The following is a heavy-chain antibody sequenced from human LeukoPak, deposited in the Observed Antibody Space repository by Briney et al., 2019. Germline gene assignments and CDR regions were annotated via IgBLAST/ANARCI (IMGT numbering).Heavy chain of an antibody. CDR1: GYTFTNYF. J-gene: IGHJ4*02. CDR3: AREERPIAAAGRGAFAY. V-gene: IGHV1-46*01. Sequence: ASVKVSCKASGYTFTNYFIHWVRQAPGQGLEWMGIINLGGGTTDYAQKFQGRVTMTRDTSTGTVYMELGSLRSEDTAVYSCAREERPIAAAGRGAFAYWGQGTLVTVSS. CDR2: INLGGGTT. D-gene: IGHD6-13*01.